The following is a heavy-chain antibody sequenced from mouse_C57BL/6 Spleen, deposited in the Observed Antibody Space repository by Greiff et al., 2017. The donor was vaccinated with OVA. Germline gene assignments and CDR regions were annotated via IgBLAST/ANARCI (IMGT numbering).Heavy chain of an antibody. CDR3: TRGNNYYCDY. CDR1: GYTFTDYE. Sequence: QVQLQQSGAELVRPGASVTLSCKASGYTFTDYEMHWVKQTPVHGLEWIGAIDPETGGPAYNQKFKGKAILTADKSSSTAYMELRSLTSEDSAVYYCTRGNNYYCDYWGQGTTLTVSS. V-gene: IGHV1-15*01. J-gene: IGHJ2*01. CDR2: IDPETGGP. D-gene: IGHD1-3*01.